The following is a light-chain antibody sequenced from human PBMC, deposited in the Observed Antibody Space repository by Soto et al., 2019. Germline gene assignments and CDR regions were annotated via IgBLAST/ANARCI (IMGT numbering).Light chain of an antibody. J-gene: IGLJ2*01. CDR3: QTWGTGIRVV. Sequence: QSVLTQSPSASASLGASVKLTCTLSSDYSTYAVAWHQQQPEKGPRYLMRLNSDGIHSKGDGIPDRFSGSSSGAERYLTISSLQSEDEADYYCQTWGTGIRVVFGGGTKLTV. CDR1: SDYSTYA. V-gene: IGLV4-69*01. CDR2: LNSDGIH.